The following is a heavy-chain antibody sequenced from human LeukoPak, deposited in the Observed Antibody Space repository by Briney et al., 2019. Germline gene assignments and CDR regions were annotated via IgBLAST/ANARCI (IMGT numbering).Heavy chain of an antibody. CDR3: ARGGTAVIAPYAFDI. Sequence: SETLSLTCTVSGGSISSYYWSWVRQPPGKGLEWIGYIYYSGSTNCNPSVKSRVAMSVDTSKKQFSLKLSSLTAADTAVYYCARGGTAVIAPYAFDIWGQGTMVTVSS. CDR1: GGSISSYY. CDR2: IYYSGST. D-gene: IGHD4-23*01. J-gene: IGHJ3*02. V-gene: IGHV4-59*01.